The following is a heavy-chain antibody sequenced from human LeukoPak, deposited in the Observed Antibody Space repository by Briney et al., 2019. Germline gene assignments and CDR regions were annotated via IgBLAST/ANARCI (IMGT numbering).Heavy chain of an antibody. CDR2: ISYDGSNK. Sequence: AGGSLRLSCAASGFTFSSYGMHWVRQAPGKGLEWVAVISYDGSNKYYADSVKGRFTISRDNSKNTLYLQMNSLRAEDTAVYYCAKGVLLERWVSEYYFDYWGQGTLVTVSS. J-gene: IGHJ4*02. CDR1: GFTFSSYG. D-gene: IGHD1-1*01. CDR3: AKGVLLERWVSEYYFDY. V-gene: IGHV3-30*18.